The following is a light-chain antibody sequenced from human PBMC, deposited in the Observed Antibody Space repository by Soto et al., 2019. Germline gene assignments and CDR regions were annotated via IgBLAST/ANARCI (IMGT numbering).Light chain of an antibody. CDR2: DAS. CDR3: QQYGSSERT. V-gene: IGKV3-11*01. J-gene: IGKJ1*01. Sequence: EIVLTQPPATLSLSPGERATLSCRASQSVSSYLAWYQQKPGQAPRLLIYDASNRATGIPARFSGSGSGTDFTLTISSLEPEDFAGYYCQQYGSSERTFGQGTKVDIK. CDR1: QSVSSY.